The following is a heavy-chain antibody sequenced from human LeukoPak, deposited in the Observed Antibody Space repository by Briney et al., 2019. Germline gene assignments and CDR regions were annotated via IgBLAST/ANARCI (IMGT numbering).Heavy chain of an antibody. J-gene: IGHJ6*04. Sequence: GGSLRLSCAASGFTVSSNYMSWVRQAPGKGLEWVSVIYSGGSTYYADSVKGRFTISRDNSKNTLYLQMNSLRAEDTAVHYCASQYSSSWYPHYYYYGMDVWGKGTTVTVSS. CDR3: ASQYSSSWYPHYYYYGMDV. D-gene: IGHD6-13*01. CDR2: IYSGGST. V-gene: IGHV3-53*01. CDR1: GFTVSSNY.